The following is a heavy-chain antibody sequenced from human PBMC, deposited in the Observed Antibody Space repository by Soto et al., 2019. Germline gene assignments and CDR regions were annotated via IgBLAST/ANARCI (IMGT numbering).Heavy chain of an antibody. V-gene: IGHV5-51*01. CDR3: ARLPGMVRGVNNRFDP. D-gene: IGHD3-10*01. CDR1: GYSFTSYW. CDR2: IYPGDSDT. J-gene: IGHJ5*02. Sequence: PGESLKISCNGSGYSFTSYWIGWVRQMPGKGLEWMGIIYPGDSDTRYSPSFQGQVTISADKSISTAYLQWSSLKASDTAMYYCARLPGMVRGVNNRFDPWGQGTLVTVSS.